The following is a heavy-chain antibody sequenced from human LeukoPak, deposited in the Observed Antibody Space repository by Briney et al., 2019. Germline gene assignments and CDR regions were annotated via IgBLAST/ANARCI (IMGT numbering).Heavy chain of an antibody. Sequence: SETLSLTCTVSGGSISSYYWSWIRQPPGKGLEWIGYIYYSGSTNDNPSLKSRVTISVDTSKNQFSLKLSSVTAADTAVYYCARDRACYGSGTFDYWGQGTLVTVSS. D-gene: IGHD3-10*01. J-gene: IGHJ4*02. V-gene: IGHV4-59*01. CDR3: ARDRACYGSGTFDY. CDR1: GGSISSYY. CDR2: IYYSGST.